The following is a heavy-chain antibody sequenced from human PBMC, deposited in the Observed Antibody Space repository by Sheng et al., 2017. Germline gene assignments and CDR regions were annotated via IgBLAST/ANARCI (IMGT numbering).Heavy chain of an antibody. D-gene: IGHD4-17*01. CDR3: AKVGYDYGDNDAFDI. Sequence: QVQLVESGGGVVQPGGSLRLSCAASGFTFSSYGMHWVRQAPGKGLEWVAFIRYDGSNKYYADSVKGRFTISRDNSKNTLYLQMNSLRAEDTAVYYCAKVGYDYGDNDAFDIWGQGTMVTVSS. CDR2: IRYDGSNK. J-gene: IGHJ3*02. V-gene: IGHV3-30*02. CDR1: GFTFSSYG.